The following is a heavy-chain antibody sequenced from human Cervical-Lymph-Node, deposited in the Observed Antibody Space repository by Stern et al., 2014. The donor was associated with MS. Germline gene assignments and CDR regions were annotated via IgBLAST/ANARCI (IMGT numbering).Heavy chain of an antibody. Sequence: QVQLVQSGAEVKKPGSSVKVSCKASGGTFSTFAFNWVRQAPGEGLEWMAGIIPMFGSPKYAQKFQGRVTITADEPTSTAYMELSSLRSADTAVYYCATVESSASSRSVWGQGTTVTVSS. J-gene: IGHJ6*02. CDR2: IIPMFGSP. V-gene: IGHV1-69*01. D-gene: IGHD1-26*01. CDR1: GGTFSTFA. CDR3: ATVESSASSRSV.